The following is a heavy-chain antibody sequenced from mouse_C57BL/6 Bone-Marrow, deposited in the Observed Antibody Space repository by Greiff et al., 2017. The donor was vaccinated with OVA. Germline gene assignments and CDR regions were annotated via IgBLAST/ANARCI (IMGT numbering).Heavy chain of an antibody. V-gene: IGHV14-3*01. CDR1: GFNIKNTY. CDR2: IDPANGNT. Sequence: LVESVAELVRPGASVKLSCTASGFNIKNTYMHWVKQRPEQGLEWIGRIDPANGNTKYAPKFQGKATITADTSSNTAYLQLSSLTSEDTAIYYCAIGFITTVVPDYWGQGTTLTVSS. CDR3: AIGFITTVVPDY. J-gene: IGHJ2*01. D-gene: IGHD1-1*01.